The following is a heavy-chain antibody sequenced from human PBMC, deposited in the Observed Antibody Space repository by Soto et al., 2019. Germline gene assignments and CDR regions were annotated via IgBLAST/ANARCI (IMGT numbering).Heavy chain of an antibody. CDR1: GFTFSSYG. CDR3: AKDGTWYSSGPFDY. D-gene: IGHD6-19*01. J-gene: IGHJ4*02. Sequence: GGSLRLSCAASGFTFSSYGMHWVRQAPGKGLEWVAVISYDGSNKYYADSVKGRFTISRDNSKNTLYLQMNSLRAEDTAVYYCAKDGTWYSSGPFDYWGQGTLVTVS. V-gene: IGHV3-30*18. CDR2: ISYDGSNK.